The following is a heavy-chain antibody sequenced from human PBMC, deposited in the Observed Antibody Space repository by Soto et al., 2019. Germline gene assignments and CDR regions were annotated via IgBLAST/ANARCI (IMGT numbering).Heavy chain of an antibody. CDR2: IYSGGST. Sequence: GGSLRLSCAASGFTVSSNYMSWVRQAPGKGLEWVSVIYSGGSTYYADSVKGRFTISRDNSKNTLYLQMNSLRAEDTAVYYCARGVGGDYDGYYFDYWGQGTLVTVSS. J-gene: IGHJ4*02. D-gene: IGHD4-17*01. CDR1: GFTVSSNY. CDR3: ARGVGGDYDGYYFDY. V-gene: IGHV3-66*01.